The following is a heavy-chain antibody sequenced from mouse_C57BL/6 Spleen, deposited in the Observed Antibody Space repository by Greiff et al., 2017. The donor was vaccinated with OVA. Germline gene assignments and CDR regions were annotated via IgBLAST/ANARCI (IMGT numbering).Heavy chain of an antibody. CDR1: GFSLTSYG. V-gene: IGHV2-2*01. J-gene: IGHJ4*01. D-gene: IGHD2-2*01. CDR2: IWSGGST. CDR3: ARKRIYGYDEGAMDY. Sequence: QVQLQQSGPGLVQPSQSLSITCTVSGFSLTSYGVHWVRQSPGKGLAWLGVIWSGGSTDYNAAFISRLSISKDNSKSQVFFKMNRLQADDTAIYYCARKRIYGYDEGAMDYWGQGTSVTVSS.